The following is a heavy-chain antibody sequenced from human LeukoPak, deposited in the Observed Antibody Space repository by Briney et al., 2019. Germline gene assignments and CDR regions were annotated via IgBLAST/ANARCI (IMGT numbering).Heavy chain of an antibody. CDR3: ARSCRILDIVATIRARLGGNGFDI. Sequence: SETLSLTCTVSGGSISSYYWSWIRQPPGKGLEWIGYISYSGSTKYNPSLKSRVTIAVETAKNQFSLKLSSVTAADKAVYYCARSCRILDIVATIRARLGGNGFDIWGQGTMVTVSS. D-gene: IGHD5-12*01. V-gene: IGHV4-59*12. CDR2: ISYSGST. CDR1: GGSISSYY. J-gene: IGHJ3*02.